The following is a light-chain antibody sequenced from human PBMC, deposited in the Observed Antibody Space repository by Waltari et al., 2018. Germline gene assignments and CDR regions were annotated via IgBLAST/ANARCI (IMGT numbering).Light chain of an antibody. CDR2: EVN. CDR3: CSYIGDSAWV. CDR1: SSDIGYYTL. J-gene: IGLJ3*02. V-gene: IGLV2-23*02. Sequence: QSALTQPASVSGSPGQSITISCTGTSSDIGYYTLLSWYQQDPGKAPKVIIYEVNKRPSGVSNRFSGSKSGNTASLTISGLQAEDEADYYCCSYIGDSAWVFGGGTKVTVL.